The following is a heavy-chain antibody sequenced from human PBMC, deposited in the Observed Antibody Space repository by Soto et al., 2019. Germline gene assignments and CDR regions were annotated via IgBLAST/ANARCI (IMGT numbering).Heavy chain of an antibody. Sequence: GGSLRLSCAASGFTFSDYYMSWIRQAPGKGLEWVSYISSSGSTTYYADSVKGRFTISRGKAKNSLYLQMNSLRAEDTAVYYFARGGAAACIRMDVWGKGTSVTVPP. D-gene: IGHD6-13*01. CDR1: GFTFSDYY. CDR3: ARGGAAACIRMDV. V-gene: IGHV3-11*01. J-gene: IGHJ6*04. CDR2: ISSSGSTT.